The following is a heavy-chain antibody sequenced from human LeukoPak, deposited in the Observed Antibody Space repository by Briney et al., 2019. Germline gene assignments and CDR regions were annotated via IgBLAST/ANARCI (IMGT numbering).Heavy chain of an antibody. J-gene: IGHJ4*02. CDR2: IYYSGST. V-gene: IGHV4-59*01. CDR3: ATGVIAAAAAPGY. CDR1: GGSISSYY. Sequence: SETLSLTCTVSGGSISSYYWSWIRQPPGKGLEWIGYIYYSGSTNYNPSLTSRVTISVDTSKNQFSLKLSSVTAAATAVYYCATGVIAAAAAPGYWGKGTLVTVSS. D-gene: IGHD6-13*01.